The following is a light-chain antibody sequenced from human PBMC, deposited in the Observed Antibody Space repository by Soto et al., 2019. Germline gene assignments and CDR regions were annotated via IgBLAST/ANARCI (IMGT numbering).Light chain of an antibody. V-gene: IGLV2-8*01. Sequence: QSALTQPPSASGSPGQSVTISCTGSSSDVGAFDSVSWYQQHPHKAPQIIIYEVSKRPSGVPDRFSGSKSGNTASLTVSGLQADDEADYFCSSYAGRNNYVFGNGTKLTVL. CDR1: SSDVGAFDS. CDR3: SSYAGRNNYV. CDR2: EVS. J-gene: IGLJ1*01.